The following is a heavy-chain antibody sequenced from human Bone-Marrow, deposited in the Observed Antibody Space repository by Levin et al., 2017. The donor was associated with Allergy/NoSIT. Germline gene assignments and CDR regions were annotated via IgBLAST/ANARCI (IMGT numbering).Heavy chain of an antibody. CDR2: ISSNSIYI. Sequence: GGSLRLSFAASGFTFSSYTMNWVRQAPGKGLEWVSSISSNSIYINYADSMKGRFTISRDDARNSLYLQMNSLRAEDTAVYYCARAYDSSGYSYWYFDLWGRGTLVTVSS. CDR3: ARAYDSSGYSYWYFDL. CDR1: GFTFSSYT. V-gene: IGHV3-21*01. J-gene: IGHJ2*01. D-gene: IGHD3-22*01.